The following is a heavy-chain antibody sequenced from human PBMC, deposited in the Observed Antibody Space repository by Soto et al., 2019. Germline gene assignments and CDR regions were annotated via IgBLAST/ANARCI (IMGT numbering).Heavy chain of an antibody. V-gene: IGHV3-74*01. Sequence: HPGGSLRLSCAASGFTFSSYWMHWVRQAPGKGLVWVSRINSDGSSTSYADSVKGRFTISRDNAKNTLYLQMNSLRAEDTAVYYCARGRGYSGYEIQTWGQGTLVTVSS. CDR2: INSDGSST. CDR3: ARGRGYSGYEIQT. CDR1: GFTFSSYW. D-gene: IGHD5-12*01. J-gene: IGHJ5*02.